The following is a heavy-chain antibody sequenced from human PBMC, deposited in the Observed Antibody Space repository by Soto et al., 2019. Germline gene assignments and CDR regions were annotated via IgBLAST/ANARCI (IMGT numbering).Heavy chain of an antibody. J-gene: IGHJ5*02. CDR3: VRRHVSATGIDWFDP. D-gene: IGHD6-13*01. Sequence: ASVKVSCKASGYTFTSYGIHWVRQAPGQRLEWMGWINAANGDTKYSPKFQGRVTITRDTSASTAYMELSSLRSEDTAVYYCVRRHVSATGIDWFDPWGQGTQVTVSS. CDR2: INAANGDT. V-gene: IGHV1-3*01. CDR1: GYTFTSYG.